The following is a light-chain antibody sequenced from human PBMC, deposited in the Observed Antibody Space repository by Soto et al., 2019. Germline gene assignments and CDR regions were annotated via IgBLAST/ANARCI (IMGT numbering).Light chain of an antibody. Sequence: DIQMTQSPSTLSASVGDRVTITCRASQSISSWLAWYQQKPGKAPKLLIYKASSLESGVPSRFSGSGSWTEFTLTISSLQPDDCATYYCQQYNSFPLTFGGGAKVEIK. CDR1: QSISSW. CDR2: KAS. J-gene: IGKJ4*01. CDR3: QQYNSFPLT. V-gene: IGKV1-5*03.